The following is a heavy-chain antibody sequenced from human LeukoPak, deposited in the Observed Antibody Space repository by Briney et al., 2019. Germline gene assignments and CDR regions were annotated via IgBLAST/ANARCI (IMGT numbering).Heavy chain of an antibody. V-gene: IGHV3-66*01. CDR3: ARGRDILTGPFSYYFDY. CDR1: GFTVSNYY. Sequence: GGSLRLSCAASGFTVSNYYMNWVRQAPGKGLEWVSVIYTGGSTYYADSVKGRFTISRDNSKNTLFLQMNSLRAEDTAVYYCARGRDILTGPFSYYFDYWGQGTLVTVSS. J-gene: IGHJ4*02. CDR2: IYTGGST. D-gene: IGHD3-9*01.